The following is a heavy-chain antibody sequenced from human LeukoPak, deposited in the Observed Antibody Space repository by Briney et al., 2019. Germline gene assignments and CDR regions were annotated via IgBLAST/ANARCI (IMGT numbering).Heavy chain of an antibody. CDR1: GDTFSSYA. J-gene: IGHJ4*02. D-gene: IGHD3-9*01. V-gene: IGHV1-69*04. CDR3: ARDHDILTGFDY. CDR2: IIPIFCIA. Sequence: ASVKVFCKASGDTFSSYAISWVRQAPGQGLEWMGRIIPIFCIANYAQKVQGRVTITADKSTSTAYMELSSLRSEDTAVYYCARDHDILTGFDYWGQGTLVTVSS.